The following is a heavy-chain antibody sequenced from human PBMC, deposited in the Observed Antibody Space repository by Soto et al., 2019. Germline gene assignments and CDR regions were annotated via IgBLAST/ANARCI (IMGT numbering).Heavy chain of an antibody. CDR1: GFTFSSYA. CDR3: AKDSWAIFGVPAGEYYAMDV. V-gene: IGHV3-23*01. D-gene: IGHD3-3*01. Sequence: GGSLRLSCAASGFTFSSYAMSWVRQAPGKGLEWVSAISGSGGSTYYADPVKGRFTISRDNSKNTLYLQMNSLRAEDTAVYYCAKDSWAIFGVPAGEYYAMDVWGQGTTVTVSS. CDR2: ISGSGGST. J-gene: IGHJ6*02.